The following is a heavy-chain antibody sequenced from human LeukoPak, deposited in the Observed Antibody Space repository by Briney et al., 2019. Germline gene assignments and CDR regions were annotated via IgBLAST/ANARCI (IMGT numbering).Heavy chain of an antibody. CDR3: ARGLEDIVVVPAAIGYFDY. CDR2: ISSSSSYI. CDR1: GFTFSSYS. D-gene: IGHD2-2*01. V-gene: IGHV3-21*01. J-gene: IGHJ4*02. Sequence: PGGSLRLSCAASGFTFSSYSMNWVRQAPGKGLEWVSSISSSSSYIYYADSVKGRFTISRDNAKNSLYLQMNSLRAEDTAVYYCARGLEDIVVVPAAIGYFDYWGQGTLVTVSS.